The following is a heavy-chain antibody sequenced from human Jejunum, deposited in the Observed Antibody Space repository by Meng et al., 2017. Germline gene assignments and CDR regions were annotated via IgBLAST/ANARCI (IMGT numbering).Heavy chain of an antibody. CDR2: ISHTGRI. J-gene: IGHJ5*02. V-gene: IGHV4-4*02. CDR3: ARDLLDPNIAATGWFDP. CDR1: GGSISNNNW. D-gene: IGHD2/OR15-2a*01. Sequence: GELQESGPGLVKPSGTLSLTCAVSGGSISNNNWWSWVRQPPGKGLEWIGEISHTGRINYNPSLKSRVTMSLDKSKNQFSLDLTSVTGADTAVYYCARDLLDPNIAATGWFDPWGQGTLVTVSS.